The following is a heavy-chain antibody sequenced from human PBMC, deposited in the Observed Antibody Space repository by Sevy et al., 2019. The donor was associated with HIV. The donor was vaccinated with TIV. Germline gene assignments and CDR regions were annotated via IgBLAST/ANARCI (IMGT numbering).Heavy chain of an antibody. CDR3: ARSMEQQLDAFDI. CDR1: GASIRDSSYY. D-gene: IGHD6-13*01. Sequence: ETLSLTCTVSGASIRDSSYYWAWIRQPPGKGLEGIGNIYSYGETYYNSSLKSRVTISVDTSKNQFSLSLTSVTAADTAIYFWARSMEQQLDAFDIWGQGTMVTVS. CDR2: IYSYGET. V-gene: IGHV4-39*01. J-gene: IGHJ3*02.